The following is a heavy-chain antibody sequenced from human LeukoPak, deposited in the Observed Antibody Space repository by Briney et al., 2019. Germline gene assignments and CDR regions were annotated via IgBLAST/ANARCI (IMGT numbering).Heavy chain of an antibody. CDR1: GGSISSYY. V-gene: IGHV4-59*01. J-gene: IGHJ5*02. D-gene: IGHD3-10*01. CDR3: ARAPGVFPWFDI. CDR2: IYYSGST. Sequence: SETLSLTCTVSGGSISSYYWSWIRQPPGKGLEWIGYIYYSGSTNYNPSLKSRVTISVDTSKNQFSLKLSSVTAADTAVYYCARAPGVFPWFDIWGQGTLVTVSS.